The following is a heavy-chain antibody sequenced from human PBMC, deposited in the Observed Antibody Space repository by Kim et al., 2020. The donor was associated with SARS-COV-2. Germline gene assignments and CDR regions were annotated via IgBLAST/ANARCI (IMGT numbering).Heavy chain of an antibody. CDR3: AGIAVAVFDY. V-gene: IGHV3-33*01. CDR2: NK. J-gene: IGHJ4*02. Sequence: NKYYADSVKGRFTISRDNSKNTLYLQMNSLRAEDTAVYYCAGIAVAVFDYWGQGTLVTVSS. D-gene: IGHD6-19*01.